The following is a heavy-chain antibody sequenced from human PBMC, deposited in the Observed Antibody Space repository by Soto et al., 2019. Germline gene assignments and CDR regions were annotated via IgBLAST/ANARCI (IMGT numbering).Heavy chain of an antibody. V-gene: IGHV3-33*08. Sequence: GGSLRLSCAASGFTFSSYAMSWVRQAPGKGLEWVAVIWYDGSNKYYADSVKGRFTISRDNSKNTLYLQMNSLRAEDTAVYYCAREVNPYYYGMDVWGQGTTVTVSS. CDR3: AREVNPYYYGMDV. J-gene: IGHJ6*02. CDR1: GFTFSSYA. CDR2: IWYDGSNK.